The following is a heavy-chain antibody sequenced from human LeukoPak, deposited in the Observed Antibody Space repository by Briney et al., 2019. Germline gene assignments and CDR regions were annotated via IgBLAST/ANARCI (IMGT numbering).Heavy chain of an antibody. D-gene: IGHD1-14*01. CDR3: AREVMDNLRFDY. CDR1: GYTFTSYY. Sequence: ASVRVSCKASGYTFTSYYMHWVRQAPGQGLEWMGVINPSGGDTSYAQKFQGRLTMTRDTSTNTVYMELTSLRSEDTAVYYCAREVMDNLRFDYWGQGTLVTVSS. CDR2: INPSGGDT. J-gene: IGHJ4*02. V-gene: IGHV1-46*01.